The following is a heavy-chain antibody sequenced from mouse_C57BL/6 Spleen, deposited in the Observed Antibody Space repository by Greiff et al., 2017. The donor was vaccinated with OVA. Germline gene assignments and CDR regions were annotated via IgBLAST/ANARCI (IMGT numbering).Heavy chain of an antibody. CDR1: GFTFSDYY. CDR2: INYDGSST. J-gene: IGHJ2*01. V-gene: IGHV5-16*01. CDR3: ARVPHKIYYYGSSYGVCFDY. Sequence: GQVVESEGGLVQPGSSMKLSCTASGFTFSDYYMAWVRQVPEKGLEWVANINYDGSSTYYLDSLKSRFILSRDNAKNILYIQMSSLKSEDTATYYCARVPHKIYYYGSSYGVCFDYWGQGTTLTVSS. D-gene: IGHD1-1*01.